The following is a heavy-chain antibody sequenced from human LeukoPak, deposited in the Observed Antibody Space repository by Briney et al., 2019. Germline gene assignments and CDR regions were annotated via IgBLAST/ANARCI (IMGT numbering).Heavy chain of an antibody. Sequence: ASVKVSCKASGYTFTGYYMHWVRQAPGQGLEWMGWINPNSGGTNYAQKFQGRVTMTRDTSISTAYMELSRLRSDDTAVYYCARDPEGWELLKFDYWGQGTLVTVPS. D-gene: IGHD1-26*01. CDR2: INPNSGGT. V-gene: IGHV1-2*02. CDR1: GYTFTGYY. CDR3: ARDPEGWELLKFDY. J-gene: IGHJ4*02.